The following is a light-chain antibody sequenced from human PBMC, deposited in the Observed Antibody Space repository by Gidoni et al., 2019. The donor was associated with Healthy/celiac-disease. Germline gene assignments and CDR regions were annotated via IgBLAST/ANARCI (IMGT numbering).Light chain of an antibody. CDR2: GAS. V-gene: IGKV3-20*01. CDR3: QQYGSSPQKT. CDR1: QSVSSSY. Sequence: DIVLTQSPGALSLSPGERATLSCRASQSVSSSYLAWYQQKPGQAPRLLIYGASSRATGIPDRFGGGGSGTDFTLTISRLGPEDFAVYYCQQYGSSPQKTFGEGTKVEIK. J-gene: IGKJ4*01.